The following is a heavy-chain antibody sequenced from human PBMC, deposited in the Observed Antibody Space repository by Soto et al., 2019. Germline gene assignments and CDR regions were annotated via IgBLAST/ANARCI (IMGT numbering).Heavy chain of an antibody. J-gene: IGHJ6*02. D-gene: IGHD6-25*01. CDR2: IYPGDSDT. Sequence: GESLKISCKGSGYTFSSYWIGWVRQMPGKGLEWMGIIYPGDSDTRYSPSFQGQVTISADKYIRTAYLQWSSLKASDTATYYCARRGRGSSGDFYYNGMDVWGQGTTVTVSS. V-gene: IGHV5-51*01. CDR1: GYTFSSYW. CDR3: ARRGRGSSGDFYYNGMDV.